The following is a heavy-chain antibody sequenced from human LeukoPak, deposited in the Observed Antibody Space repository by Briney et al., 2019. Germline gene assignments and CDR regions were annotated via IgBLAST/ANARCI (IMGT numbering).Heavy chain of an antibody. V-gene: IGHV3-23*01. D-gene: IGHD5-12*01. CDR3: AKGSRGYSGYDYRDY. J-gene: IGHJ4*02. CDR1: GITLSNYG. CDR2: ISDSGGST. Sequence: PGGSLRLSCAVSGITLSNYGMSWVRQAPGKGLEWVAGISDSGGSTKYADSVKGRFTISRDNSKNTLYLQMNSLRAEDTAVYYCAKGSRGYSGYDYRDYWGQGTLVTVSS.